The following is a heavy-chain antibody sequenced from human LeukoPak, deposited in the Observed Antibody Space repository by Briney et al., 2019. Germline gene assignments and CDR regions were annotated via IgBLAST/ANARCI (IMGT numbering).Heavy chain of an antibody. CDR2: IYYSGST. CDR1: GGSISSYY. CDR3: AGVNYWNYDFDY. J-gene: IGHJ4*02. Sequence: SETLCLTCAVSGGSISSYYWSWIRQPPGKGLEWVGYIYYSGSTTYNPSPTSRVTISVDTTKNQTPCKQNSTTAAATAASYFAGVNYWNYDFDYWRQGTVVRVPS. V-gene: IGHV4-59*01. D-gene: IGHD1-7*01.